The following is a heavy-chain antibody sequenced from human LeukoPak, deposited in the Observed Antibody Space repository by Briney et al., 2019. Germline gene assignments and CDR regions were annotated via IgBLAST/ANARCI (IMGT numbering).Heavy chain of an antibody. CDR3: ATGLHYDSSGYIPPQLWEY. CDR2: INPNSGDT. D-gene: IGHD3-22*01. Sequence: ASVTVSCKASGYIFTGYYMHWVRQAPGQGLEWMGWINPNSGDTNYAQKFQGRVTMTEDTSTDTAYMELSSLRSEDTAVYYCATGLHYDSSGYIPPQLWEYWGQGTLVTVSS. V-gene: IGHV1-2*02. CDR1: GYIFTGYY. J-gene: IGHJ4*02.